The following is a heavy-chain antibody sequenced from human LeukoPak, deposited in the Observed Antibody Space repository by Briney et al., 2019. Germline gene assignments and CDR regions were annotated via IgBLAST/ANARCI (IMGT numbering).Heavy chain of an antibody. CDR1: GYTLTELS. V-gene: IGHV1-24*01. CDR2: FDPEDGET. J-gene: IGHJ6*03. CDR3: ATVPYYYDSSGYSYYYYMDV. Sequence: ASVKVSCKVSGYTLTELSMHWVRQAPGKGLGWMGGFDPEDGETIYAQKFQGRVTMTEDTSTDTAYMELSSLRSEDTAVYYCATVPYYYDSSGYSYYYYMDVWGKGTTVTVSS. D-gene: IGHD3-22*01.